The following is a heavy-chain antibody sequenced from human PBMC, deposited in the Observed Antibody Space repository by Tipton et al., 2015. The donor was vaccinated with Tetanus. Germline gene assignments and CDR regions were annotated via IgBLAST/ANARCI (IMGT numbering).Heavy chain of an antibody. CDR3: ARLREIVSRSGWAFDY. D-gene: IGHD3-10*01. CDR2: ISGHSTYI. Sequence: SLRLSCQGSGFNFGDFNMNWIRQTPGKGLQWVSSISGHSTYIHYAESVRGRFSVSRDNAENSLYLQVDSLRAEDTAVYYCARLREIVSRSGWAFDYWGQGILVTVSS. J-gene: IGHJ4*02. V-gene: IGHV3-21*01. CDR1: GFNFGDFN.